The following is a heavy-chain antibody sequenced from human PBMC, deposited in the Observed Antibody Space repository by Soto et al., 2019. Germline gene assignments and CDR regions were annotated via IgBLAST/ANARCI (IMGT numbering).Heavy chain of an antibody. D-gene: IGHD3-22*01. Sequence: GGSLRLSCAASGFTFSSHGMHWVRQVPGKGLEWVAIIWFDGTNKYYGDSVKGRFTISRDNSKNTLYMQMNSLRAEDTAVYYCARDVLDESSGYYSLDYWGQGTLVTVSS. CDR1: GFTFSSHG. CDR3: ARDVLDESSGYYSLDY. CDR2: IWFDGTNK. J-gene: IGHJ4*02. V-gene: IGHV3-33*01.